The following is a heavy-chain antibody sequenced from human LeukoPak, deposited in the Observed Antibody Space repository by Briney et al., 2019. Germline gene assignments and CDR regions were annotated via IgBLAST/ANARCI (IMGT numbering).Heavy chain of an antibody. CDR3: ARDLQEYYYDSSGFDY. Sequence: PGGSLRLSCAASGFTFSSYGMHWVRQAPGKGLEWVAVIWYDGSNKYYADSVKGRFTISRDNSKNTLYLQMSGLRAEDTAVYYCARDLQEYYYDSSGFDYWGQGTLVTVSS. J-gene: IGHJ4*02. V-gene: IGHV3-33*01. CDR1: GFTFSSYG. D-gene: IGHD3-22*01. CDR2: IWYDGSNK.